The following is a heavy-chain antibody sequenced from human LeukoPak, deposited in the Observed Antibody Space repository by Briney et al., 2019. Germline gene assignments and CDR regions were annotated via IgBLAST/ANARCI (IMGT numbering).Heavy chain of an antibody. Sequence: SETLSLTCNVSGGSISSSGYYWNWLRQHPEKGLEWIGYIYYSGTTYYNPPLKSRVTISADTSKNQFSLRLSSVTAADTAVYYCARGDIGGPPGYWGQGTLVTVSS. CDR2: IYYSGTT. CDR3: ARGDIGGPPGY. V-gene: IGHV4-31*03. J-gene: IGHJ4*02. CDR1: GGSISSSGYY. D-gene: IGHD4-23*01.